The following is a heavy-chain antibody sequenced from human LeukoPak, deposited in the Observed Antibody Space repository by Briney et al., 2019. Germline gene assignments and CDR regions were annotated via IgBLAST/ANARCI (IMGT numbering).Heavy chain of an antibody. Sequence: SETLSLTCTVSSGSISGNYWGWIRQSPGKGLELIWYIFYIGTPNYRPSLRSRVTISVDTSRNPFSLRLSPLTAEDTAIYYCARIITGAVAFDDWGQGILVTVSS. CDR2: IFYIGTP. CDR1: SGSISGNY. D-gene: IGHD1-14*01. J-gene: IGHJ4*02. CDR3: ARIITGAVAFDD. V-gene: IGHV4-59*08.